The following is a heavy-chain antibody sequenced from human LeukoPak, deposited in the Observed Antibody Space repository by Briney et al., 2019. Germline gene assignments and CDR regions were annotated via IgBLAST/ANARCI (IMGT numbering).Heavy chain of an antibody. J-gene: IGHJ4*02. CDR3: ARDSHYDYVWGSYRYPLDY. CDR1: GFTFSSYA. V-gene: IGHV3-30-3*01. D-gene: IGHD3-16*02. Sequence: GGSLRLSCAASGFTFSSYAMSWVRQAPGKGLEWVAVISYDGNNKYYADSVKGRFTISRDNSKNTLYLQMNSLRAEDTAVYYCARDSHYDYVWGSYRYPLDYWGQGTLVTVSS. CDR2: ISYDGNNK.